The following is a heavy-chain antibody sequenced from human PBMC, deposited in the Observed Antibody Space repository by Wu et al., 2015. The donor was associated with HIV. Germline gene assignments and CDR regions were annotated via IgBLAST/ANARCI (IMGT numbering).Heavy chain of an antibody. J-gene: IGHJ4*02. V-gene: IGHV1-2*02. CDR3: ARDRQPVALDY. Sequence: QVQLVQSGAEVKNPGASVKVSCKASGYTFTDYYIYWVRQAPGQGLEWMGWINPKSGGTNCAQVFRGRLTLTRNTSTSTAYMELRSLRSDDTAVYYCARDRQPVALDYWGQGTLVTVSS. D-gene: IGHD1-1*01. CDR1: GYTFTDYY. CDR2: INPKSGGT.